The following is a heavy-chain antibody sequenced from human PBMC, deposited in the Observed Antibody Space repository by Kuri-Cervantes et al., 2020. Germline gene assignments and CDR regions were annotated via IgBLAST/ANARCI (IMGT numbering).Heavy chain of an antibody. J-gene: IGHJ4*02. CDR3: ARHSGSYFPHFDY. CDR1: GYSFTSYW. CDR2: IYPGDSDT. D-gene: IGHD1-26*01. V-gene: IGHV5-51*01. Sequence: GESPKISCQGSGYSFTSYWIGWVRQMPGKGLEWMGIIYPGDSDTRYSPSFQGQVTISADKSISTAYLQWSSLKASDTAMYYCARHSGSYFPHFDYWGQGTLVTVSS.